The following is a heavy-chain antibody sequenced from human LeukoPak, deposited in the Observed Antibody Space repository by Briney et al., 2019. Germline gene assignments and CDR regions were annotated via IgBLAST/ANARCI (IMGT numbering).Heavy chain of an antibody. CDR2: IIPIFGTA. V-gene: IGHV1-69*05. D-gene: IGHD7-27*01. CDR3: ARGSTGDPFDY. CDR1: GGTFSSYA. J-gene: IGHJ4*02. Sequence: SVKVSCKTSGGTFSSYAISWVRQAPGQGLEWMGGIIPIFGTANYAQKFQGRVTMTRNTSISTAYMELSSLRSEDTAVYYCARGSTGDPFDYWGQGTLVTVSS.